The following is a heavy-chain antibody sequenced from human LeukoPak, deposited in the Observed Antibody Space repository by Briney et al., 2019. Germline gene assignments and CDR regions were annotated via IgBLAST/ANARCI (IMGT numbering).Heavy chain of an antibody. CDR2: FDPEDGET. J-gene: IGHJ4*02. CDR3: ATGYDSSGYPEY. CDR1: GYTLTELS. D-gene: IGHD3-22*01. Sequence: ASVKVSCKVSGYTLTELSMHWVRQAPGKGLEWMGGFDPEDGETIYAQKFQGRVTMTEDTSTDTAYMELSSLRSEDTAVYYCATGYDSSGYPEYWGQGTLGTVSS. V-gene: IGHV1-24*01.